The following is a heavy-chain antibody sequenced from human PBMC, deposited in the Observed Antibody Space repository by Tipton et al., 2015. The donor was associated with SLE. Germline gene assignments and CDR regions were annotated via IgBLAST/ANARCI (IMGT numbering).Heavy chain of an antibody. CDR2: IRYDGSNK. D-gene: IGHD4-17*01. Sequence: GSLRLSCAASGFTFSSYGMHWVRQAPGKGLEWVAFIRYDGSNKYYADSVKGRFTISRDNSKNTLYLQMNSLRAEDTAVYYCAKDLFPGGLDYGDAYYYYGMDVWGQGTTVTVSS. CDR1: GFTFSSYG. V-gene: IGHV3-30*02. J-gene: IGHJ6*02. CDR3: AKDLFPGGLDYGDAYYYYGMDV.